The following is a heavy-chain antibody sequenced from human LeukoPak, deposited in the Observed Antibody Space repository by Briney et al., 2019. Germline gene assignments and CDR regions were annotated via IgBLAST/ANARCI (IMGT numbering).Heavy chain of an antibody. CDR1: GGTFSSYA. D-gene: IGHD2-2*01. CDR2: IIPIFGTA. CDR3: ARGYQLPHYYYYYMDV. V-gene: IGHV1-69*13. Sequence: SVTVSCKASGGTFSSYAISWVRQAPGQGLEWMGGIIPIFGTANYAQKFQGRVTITADESTSTAYMELSSLRSEDTAVYYCARGYQLPHYYYYYMDVWGKGTTVTVSS. J-gene: IGHJ6*03.